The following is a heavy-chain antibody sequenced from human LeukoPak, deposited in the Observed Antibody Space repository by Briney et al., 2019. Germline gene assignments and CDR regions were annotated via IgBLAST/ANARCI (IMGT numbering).Heavy chain of an antibody. J-gene: IGHJ4*02. CDR2: ISSSSSYI. CDR3: ARDPTAYYFDY. Sequence: GGSLRLSCAASGFTFSSYSMNWVRQAPGKGLEWVSSISSSSSYIYYADSVKGRFTISRDNAKNSLYLQMNSLRAEDTAVYYCARDPTAYYFDYWGQGTLVTVSS. V-gene: IGHV3-21*01. CDR1: GFTFSSYS. D-gene: IGHD1-14*01.